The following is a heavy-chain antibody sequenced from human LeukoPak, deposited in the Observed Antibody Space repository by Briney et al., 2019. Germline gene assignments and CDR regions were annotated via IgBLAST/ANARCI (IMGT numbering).Heavy chain of an antibody. CDR3: ARGGGYSYGFGIVATPRPRAYYFDY. CDR1: GGSLSGYY. V-gene: IGHV4-34*01. D-gene: IGHD5-12*01. Sequence: SETLSLTCAVYGGSLSGYYWSWIRQPPGKGLEWIGEINHSGSTNYNPSLKSRVTISVDTSKNQFSLKLSSVTAADTAVYYCARGGGYSYGFGIVATPRPRAYYFDYWGQGTLVTVSS. J-gene: IGHJ4*02. CDR2: INHSGST.